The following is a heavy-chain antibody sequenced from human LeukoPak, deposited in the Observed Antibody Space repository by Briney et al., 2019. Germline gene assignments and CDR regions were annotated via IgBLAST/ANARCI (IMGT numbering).Heavy chain of an antibody. V-gene: IGHV3-9*01. CDR3: AKAIVGATTDDAFDI. Sequence: HPGGSLRLSCAASGFTFSSYAMHWVRQAPGKGLEWVSGISWNSGSIGYADSVKGRFTISRDNAKNSLYLQMNSLRAEDTALYYCAKAIVGATTDDAFDIWGQGTMVTVSS. D-gene: IGHD1-26*01. CDR1: GFTFSSYA. CDR2: ISWNSGSI. J-gene: IGHJ3*02.